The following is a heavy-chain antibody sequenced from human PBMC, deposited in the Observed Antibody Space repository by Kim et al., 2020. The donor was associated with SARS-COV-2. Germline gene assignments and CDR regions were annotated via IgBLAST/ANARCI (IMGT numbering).Heavy chain of an antibody. V-gene: IGHV3-7*03. J-gene: IGHJ1*01. CDR2: IKQDGSEI. CDR1: GFTFSNYW. Sequence: GGSLRLSCAASGFTFSNYWMTWVLQAPGKGLEWVANIKQDGSEIYYVDSVKGRFTISRDNAKNSLYLQMNSLTAEDTALYYCARAGRGILAEYFQYWGQGTLVTVSS. CDR3: ARAGRGILAEYFQY. D-gene: IGHD3-16*01.